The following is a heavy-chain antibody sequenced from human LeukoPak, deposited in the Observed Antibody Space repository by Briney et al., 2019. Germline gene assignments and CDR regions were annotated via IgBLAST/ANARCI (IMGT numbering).Heavy chain of an antibody. J-gene: IGHJ5*02. CDR1: GGSFSGYY. CDR3: ARGSIAAAGTSWFDP. CDR2: INHSGST. D-gene: IGHD6-13*01. V-gene: IGHV4-34*01. Sequence: SETLSLTCAVYGGSFSGYYWSWIRQPPGKGLEWIGEINHSGSTNYNPSLKSRVTISVDTSKNQFSLKLSSVTAADTAVYYCARGSIAAAGTSWFDPWGQGTPVTVSS.